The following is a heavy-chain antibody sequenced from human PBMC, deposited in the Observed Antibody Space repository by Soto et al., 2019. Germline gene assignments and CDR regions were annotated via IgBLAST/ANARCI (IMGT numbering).Heavy chain of an antibody. J-gene: IGHJ6*02. CDR1: GGSISSSSYY. Sequence: NPSETLSLTCTVSGGSISSSSYYWGWIRQPPGKGLEWIGSIYYSGSTYYNPSLKSRVTISVDTSKNQFSLKLSSVTAADTAVYYCASINWGLYYYGMDVWGQGTTVTVSS. CDR2: IYYSGST. V-gene: IGHV4-39*01. D-gene: IGHD7-27*01. CDR3: ASINWGLYYYGMDV.